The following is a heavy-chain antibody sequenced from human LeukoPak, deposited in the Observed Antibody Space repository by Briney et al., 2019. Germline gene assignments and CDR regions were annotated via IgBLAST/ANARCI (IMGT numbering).Heavy chain of an antibody. CDR2: IKQDASQ. V-gene: IGHV3-7*01. J-gene: IGHJ4*02. Sequence: GGSLRLSCAASGFTFSSYGMHWVRQAPGKGLEWVANIKQDASQYYVDSVRGRFIISRDNAKNSLSLQMNSLRLEDTAVYYCARGPDFGDRLDYFDYWGQGTLVTVSS. D-gene: IGHD4-17*01. CDR3: ARGPDFGDRLDYFDY. CDR1: GFTFSSYG.